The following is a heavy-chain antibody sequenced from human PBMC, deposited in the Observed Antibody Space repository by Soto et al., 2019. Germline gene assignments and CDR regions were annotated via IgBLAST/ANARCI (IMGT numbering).Heavy chain of an antibody. CDR3: ASARLGLGFAS. V-gene: IGHV4-4*02. CDR1: GDSMDNNNW. J-gene: IGHJ5*01. D-gene: IGHD6-19*01. CDR2: IYHSGAT. Sequence: QVQLQESGPGLLKPSGTLSLTCAVSGDSMDNNNWWSWVRQSPRKGLEWIAEIYHSGATNYNPSLQSRVTISIYKCEKQFSSKLNSVTDADTGVYFWASARLGLGFASWGQGAVVTASS.